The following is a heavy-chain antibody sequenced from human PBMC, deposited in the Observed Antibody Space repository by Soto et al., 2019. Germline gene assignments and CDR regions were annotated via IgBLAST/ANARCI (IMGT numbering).Heavy chain of an antibody. CDR2: ISGSDGRT. J-gene: IGHJ4*02. CDR1: GFTFSSYA. CDR3: AKGVSQYTPLALFDY. V-gene: IGHV3-23*01. D-gene: IGHD5-18*01. Sequence: GALRLSCAASGFTFSSYAMSWVRQAPGKGLEWVSTISGSDGRTYSTDSVKGRFTISRDNSRNTAYLQMNSLRVEDTAVYYCAKGVSQYTPLALFDYWGRGTLVTVSS.